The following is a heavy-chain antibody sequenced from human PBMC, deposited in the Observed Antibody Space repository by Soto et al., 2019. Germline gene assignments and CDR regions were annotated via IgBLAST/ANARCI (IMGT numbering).Heavy chain of an antibody. CDR3: AIDGYCISTTWPICGMDV. D-gene: IGHD2-2*01. CDR1: GFIFSTYG. Sequence: QVQLVESGGGVVQPGRSLRLSCAASGFIFSTYGMHWVRQAPGKGLEWVAVISYDGSNKYYAASVKGRFTISRDNSKNTLNLKMNSLRAEDTAVYYCAIDGYCISTTWPICGMDVWGQGTTVTVSS. J-gene: IGHJ6*02. V-gene: IGHV3-30*03. CDR2: ISYDGSNK.